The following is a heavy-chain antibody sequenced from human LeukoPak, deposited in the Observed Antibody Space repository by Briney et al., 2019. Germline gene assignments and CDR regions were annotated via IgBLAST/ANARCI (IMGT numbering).Heavy chain of an antibody. CDR1: GFTFTSSA. CDR3: AAEWQRITISGVPTNDAFDI. D-gene: IGHD3-9*01. V-gene: IGHV1-58*02. CDR2: IVVGSGNT. J-gene: IGHJ3*02. Sequence: SVKVSCKASGFTFTSSAMQWVRQARGQRLEWVGWIVVGSGNTNYAQKFQERVTITRDMSTSTAYMELSSLRSEDTAVYYCAAEWQRITISGVPTNDAFDIWGQGTMVTFSS.